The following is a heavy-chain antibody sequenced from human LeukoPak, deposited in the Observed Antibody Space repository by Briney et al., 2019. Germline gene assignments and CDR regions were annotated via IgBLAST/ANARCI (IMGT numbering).Heavy chain of an antibody. J-gene: IGHJ4*02. D-gene: IGHD5-18*01. Sequence: GGSLRLSCAASGFTFSSYWMHWVRQAPGKGLVWVSRINSDGSSTSYADSVKGRFTISRDNSKNTLYLQMNSLRAEDTAVYYCARAPWIRLWSRTRDFDDYWGQGTLVTVSS. CDR1: GFTFSSYW. V-gene: IGHV3-74*01. CDR3: ARAPWIRLWSRTRDFDDY. CDR2: INSDGSST.